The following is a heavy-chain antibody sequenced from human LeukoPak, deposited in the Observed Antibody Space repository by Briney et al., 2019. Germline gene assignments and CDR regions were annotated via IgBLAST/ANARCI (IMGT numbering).Heavy chain of an antibody. CDR3: ARATPANILRWKEYYFDY. CDR1: GGSFSGYY. CDR2: INHSGST. V-gene: IGHV4-34*01. J-gene: IGHJ4*02. Sequence: SETLSLTCAVYGGSFSGYYWSWIRQPPGKGLEWIGEINHSGSTNYNPSLKSRVTISVDTSKNQFSLKLSSVTAADTAVYYCARATPANILRWKEYYFDYWGQGTLVTVSS. D-gene: IGHD4-23*01.